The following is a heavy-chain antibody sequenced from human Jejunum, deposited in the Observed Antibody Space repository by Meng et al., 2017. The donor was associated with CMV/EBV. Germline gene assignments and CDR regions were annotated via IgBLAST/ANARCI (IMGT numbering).Heavy chain of an antibody. J-gene: IGHJ6*02. CDR2: IFNGDGAT. D-gene: IGHD3-10*01. Sequence: AAYGFTFSSYAMSWVRQAPGRGLEWVSVIFNGDGATYYADGVKGRFTISRDDSKNTVFLQMDSLRAEDTAVYYCASYTGGGAMDVWDQGTTVTVSS. CDR3: ASYTGGGAMDV. V-gene: IGHV3-23*03. CDR1: GFTFSSYA.